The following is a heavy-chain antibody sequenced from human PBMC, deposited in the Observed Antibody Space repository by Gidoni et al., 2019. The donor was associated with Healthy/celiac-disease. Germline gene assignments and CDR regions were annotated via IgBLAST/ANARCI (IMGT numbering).Heavy chain of an antibody. CDR2: INHSGST. D-gene: IGHD3-10*01. CDR3: ARGVVGLGGSGSGGYYYYGMDV. CDR1: GGSFSGYY. Sequence: QVQLQQWGAGLLKPSETLSLTCAVYGGSFSGYYWSWIRQPPGKGLEWIGEINHSGSTNYNPSLKSRVTISVDTSKNQFSLKLSSVTAADTAVYYCARGVVGLGGSGSGGYYYYGMDVWGQGTTVTVSS. J-gene: IGHJ6*02. V-gene: IGHV4-34*01.